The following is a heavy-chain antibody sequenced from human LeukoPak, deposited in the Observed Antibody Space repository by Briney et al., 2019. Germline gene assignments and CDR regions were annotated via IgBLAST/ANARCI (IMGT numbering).Heavy chain of an antibody. J-gene: IGHJ4*02. CDR3: ARGPVGLSALDS. D-gene: IGHD2-15*01. V-gene: IGHV3-74*01. Sequence: GGSLRLSCAASGFTFSNYWMHWVRQAPGQGLVWVSRISSDGSGTVYADSVKGRFTISRDNAKNMLYLQMNSLRAEDTAVYFCARGPVGLSALDSWGQGTLVTVSS. CDR2: ISSDGSGT. CDR1: GFTFSNYW.